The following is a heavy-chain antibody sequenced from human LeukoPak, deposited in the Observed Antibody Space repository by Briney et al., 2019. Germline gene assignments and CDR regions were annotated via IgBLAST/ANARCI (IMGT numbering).Heavy chain of an antibody. D-gene: IGHD6-13*01. CDR3: ARGIAAAAKQGGFDF. CDR1: GESISSYY. J-gene: IGHJ4*02. V-gene: IGHV4-4*07. CDR2: IYTTGST. Sequence: PSETLSLTCTVSGESISSYYWSWIRQPAGKGLEWVGRIYTTGSTNYNPSLKSRVTMSVDTSKNHFSLRLSSVTAADTAVYYCARGIAAAAKQGGFDFWGQGTLVTVSS.